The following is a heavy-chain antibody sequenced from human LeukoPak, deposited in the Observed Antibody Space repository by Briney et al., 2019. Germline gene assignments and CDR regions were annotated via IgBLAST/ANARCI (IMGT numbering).Heavy chain of an antibody. CDR1: GGSFSGYY. Sequence: SETLSLTCAVYGGSFSGYYWSWIRQPPGKGLEWIGEINHSGGTNYNASLKSRVTISVDTSKNQFSLKLSSVTAADTAVYYCARGARGIGLGQWLRLTRGLGFDYWGQGTLVTVSS. D-gene: IGHD5-12*01. V-gene: IGHV4-34*01. J-gene: IGHJ4*02. CDR3: ARGARGIGLGQWLRLTRGLGFDY. CDR2: INHSGGT.